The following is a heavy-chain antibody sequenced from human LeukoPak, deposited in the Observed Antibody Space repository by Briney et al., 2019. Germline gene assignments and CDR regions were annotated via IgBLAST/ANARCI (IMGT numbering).Heavy chain of an antibody. V-gene: IGHV4-4*07. CDR1: GGSISGYY. D-gene: IGHD3-22*01. CDR3: AREKRLFEREYYFDY. Sequence: SETLSLTCTVAGGSISGYYWSWIRQPAGEGLEWIGRIYTSGTTICNPSLKSRVTMSIDTSKNQFSLKLSSVTAADTAVYYCAREKRLFEREYYFDYWGQGTLVTVSS. J-gene: IGHJ4*02. CDR2: IYTSGTT.